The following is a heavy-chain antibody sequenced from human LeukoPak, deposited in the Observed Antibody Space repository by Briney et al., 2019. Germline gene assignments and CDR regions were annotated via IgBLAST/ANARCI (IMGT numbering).Heavy chain of an antibody. J-gene: IGHJ4*02. CDR3: ARELTYADY. D-gene: IGHD4/OR15-4a*01. CDR1: GGSISAYY. CDR2: VYRTGNT. V-gene: IGHV4-4*07. Sequence: SETLSLTCSVSGGSISAYYWSWIRQPAGKGLEWIGRVYRTGNTNYNPSLQSRVTMSVDTSKNQFSLKLSSVTAADTAVYYCARELTYADYWGQGTLVTVSS.